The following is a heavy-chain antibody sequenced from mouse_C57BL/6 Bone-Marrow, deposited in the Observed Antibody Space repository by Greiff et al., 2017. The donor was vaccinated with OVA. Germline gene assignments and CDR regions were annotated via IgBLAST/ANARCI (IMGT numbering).Heavy chain of an antibody. V-gene: IGHV5-4*01. Sequence: EVNLVESGGGLVKPGGSLKLSCAASGFTFSSYAMSWVRQTPEKRLEWVATISDGGRYTYYPDNVKGRFTISRDNAKNNLYLQMSHLESEDTAMYYCARDRGSLYYFDYWGQGTTLTVSS. CDR1: GFTFSSYA. J-gene: IGHJ2*01. CDR3: ARDRGSLYYFDY. CDR2: ISDGGRYT. D-gene: IGHD3-2*02.